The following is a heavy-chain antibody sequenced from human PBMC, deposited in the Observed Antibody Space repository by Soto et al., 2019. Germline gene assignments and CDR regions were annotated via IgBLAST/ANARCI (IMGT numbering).Heavy chain of an antibody. D-gene: IGHD2-2*01. Sequence: EVQLVESGGGLVQPGRSLRLSCAASGFTFDDYAMHWVRQAPGKGLEWVSGISWNSGSIGYADSVKGRFTISRDNAKNSQYLQMNSLRAEDTALYYCAKGGQLLVEGGGYWGQGTLVTVSS. CDR2: ISWNSGSI. V-gene: IGHV3-9*01. J-gene: IGHJ4*02. CDR1: GFTFDDYA. CDR3: AKGGQLLVEGGGY.